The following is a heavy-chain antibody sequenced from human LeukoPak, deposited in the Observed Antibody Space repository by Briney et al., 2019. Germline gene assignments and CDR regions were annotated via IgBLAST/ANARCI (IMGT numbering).Heavy chain of an antibody. Sequence: ASLKVSCKASVYTFTDYYFHCVRQAPGHGLEWMGWINPKTGVTKYAQNFQGRVTMTRDTSINTAYMEVSRLRSDDTAVFYCARDLAMYSPDLDYWGQGTLVTVSS. CDR1: VYTFTDYY. CDR2: INPKTGVT. CDR3: ARDLAMYSPDLDY. J-gene: IGHJ4*02. D-gene: IGHD1-26*01. V-gene: IGHV1-2*02.